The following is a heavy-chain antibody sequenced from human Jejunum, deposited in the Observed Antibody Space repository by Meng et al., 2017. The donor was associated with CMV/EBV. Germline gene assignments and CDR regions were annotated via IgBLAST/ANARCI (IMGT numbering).Heavy chain of an antibody. D-gene: IGHD4-17*01. CDR2: ISGSGDPR. J-gene: IGHJ4*02. CDR1: GFTFNTYA. Sequence: ASGFTFNTYAMSWVRQAPGKGLEWVSGISGSGDPRYYTDSVRGRFSISRDNSRNTLYLDMSGLRAEDTALYYCAVGHGDYPTHDCEFWGQGALVTVSS. V-gene: IGHV3-23*01. CDR3: AVGHGDYPTHDCEF.